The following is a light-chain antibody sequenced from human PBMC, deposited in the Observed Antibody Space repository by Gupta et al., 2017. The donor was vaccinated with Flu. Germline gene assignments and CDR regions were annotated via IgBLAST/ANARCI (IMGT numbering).Light chain of an antibody. CDR2: LGS. CDR3: MQALHIPLT. V-gene: IGKV2-28*01. Sequence: ISCRSSQGLLHGNGHNYLDWYLQKPGQSPQLLIYLGSTRASGVSDRFSGSGSGTDFTLKISRVEAEDVGVYYCMQALHIPLTFGGGTKVEIK. J-gene: IGKJ4*01. CDR1: QGLLHGNGHNY.